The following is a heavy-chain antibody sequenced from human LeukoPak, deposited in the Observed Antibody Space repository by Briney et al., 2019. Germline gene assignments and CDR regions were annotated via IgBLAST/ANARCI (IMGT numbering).Heavy chain of an antibody. Sequence: ASVKVSCKASGGTFSSYAISWVRQAPGQGLEWMGWISAYNGNTNYAQKLQGRVTMTTDTSTSTAYMELRSLRSDDTAVYYCAREPPHWDGTHLVYWGQGTLVTVSS. D-gene: IGHD1-1*01. CDR3: AREPPHWDGTHLVY. CDR1: GGTFSSYA. V-gene: IGHV1-18*01. J-gene: IGHJ4*02. CDR2: ISAYNGNT.